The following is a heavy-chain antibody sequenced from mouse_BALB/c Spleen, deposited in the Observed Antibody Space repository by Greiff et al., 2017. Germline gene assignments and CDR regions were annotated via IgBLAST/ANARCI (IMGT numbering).Heavy chain of an antibody. Sequence: QVQLQQSGPELVKPGASVRISCKASGYTFTSYYIHWVKQRPGQGLEWIGWIYPGNVNTKYNEKFKGKATLTADKSSSTAYMQLSSLTSEDSAVYFCARDWDEYYFDYWGQGTTLTVSS. V-gene: IGHV1S56*01. CDR2: IYPGNVNT. D-gene: IGHD4-1*01. CDR3: ARDWDEYYFDY. J-gene: IGHJ2*01. CDR1: GYTFTSYY.